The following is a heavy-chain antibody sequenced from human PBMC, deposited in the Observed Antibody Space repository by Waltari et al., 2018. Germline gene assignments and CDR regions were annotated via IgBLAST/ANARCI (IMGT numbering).Heavy chain of an antibody. V-gene: IGHV4-38-2*01. CDR2: IHRSRST. D-gene: IGHD3-3*01. CDR3: ARQGRTISGPESFFDY. Sequence: QVQLRESGPGLVKPSETLSLPCVVSGYSISVGYYWAWIRQPPGKGLEWIGSIHRSRSTYDSPSLKSRVTMSVDPPNNFFSLRLNSVTAADTAVYYCARQGRTISGPESFFDYWGQGIPVTVSS. J-gene: IGHJ4*02. CDR1: GYSISVGYY.